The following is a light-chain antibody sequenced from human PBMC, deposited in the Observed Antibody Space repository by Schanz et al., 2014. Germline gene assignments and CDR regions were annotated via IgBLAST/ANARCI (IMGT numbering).Light chain of an antibody. Sequence: QSALTQPASVSGSPGQSITISCTGTSSDLGGYNYVSWYQQHPGKAPKLMIYDVSNRPSGVSNRFSGSKSGNTTSLTISGLQAEAEADYYSAAWDDSLNVVVFGGGTKLTVL. CDR2: DVS. CDR3: AAWDDSLNVVV. CDR1: SSDLGGYNY. J-gene: IGLJ2*01. V-gene: IGLV2-14*03.